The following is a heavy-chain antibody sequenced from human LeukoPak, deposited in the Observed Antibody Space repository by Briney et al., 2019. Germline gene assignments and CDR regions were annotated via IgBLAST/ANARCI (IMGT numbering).Heavy chain of an antibody. V-gene: IGHV4-30-2*01. D-gene: IGHD6-6*01. Sequence: SETLSLTCAVSGGSISSGGYSWSWIRQPPGKGLEWIGYIYHSGSTYYNPSLKSRVTISVDRSKNQFSLKLSSVTAADTAVYYCASLEYSSSPFDYWGQGTLVTVSS. J-gene: IGHJ4*02. CDR3: ASLEYSSSPFDY. CDR2: IYHSGST. CDR1: GGSISSGGYS.